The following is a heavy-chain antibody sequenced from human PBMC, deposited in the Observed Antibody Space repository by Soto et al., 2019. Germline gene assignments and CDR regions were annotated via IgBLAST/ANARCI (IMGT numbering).Heavy chain of an antibody. V-gene: IGHV3-23*01. D-gene: IGHD6-6*01. CDR2: ISGSGGST. CDR1: GFTFSSYA. CDR3: AKPLVSRSSVPFDP. J-gene: IGHJ5*02. Sequence: GGSLRLSCAASGFTFSSYAMSWVRQAPGKGLEWVSAISGSGGSTYYADSVKGRFTISRDNSKDTLYLQMNSLRAEDTAVYYCAKPLVSRSSVPFDPWGQGTLVTVSS.